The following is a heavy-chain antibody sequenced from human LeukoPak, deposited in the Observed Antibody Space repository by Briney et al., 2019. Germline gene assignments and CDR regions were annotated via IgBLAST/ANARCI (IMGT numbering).Heavy chain of an antibody. CDR2: IIPIFGTA. CDR3: ARGALVGAEGPLGH. V-gene: IGHV1-69*05. J-gene: IGHJ4*02. CDR1: GGTFSSYA. Sequence: SVKVSCKASGGTFSSYAISWVRQAPGQGLEWMGGIIPIFGTANYAQKFQGRVTITTDESTSTAYMELSSLRSEDTAVYYCARGALVGAEGPLGHWGQGTLVTVSS. D-gene: IGHD1-26*01.